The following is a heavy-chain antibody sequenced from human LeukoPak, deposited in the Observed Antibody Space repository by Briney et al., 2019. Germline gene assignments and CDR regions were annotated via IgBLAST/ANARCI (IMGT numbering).Heavy chain of an antibody. CDR1: GFTFSSYG. CDR2: ISGSGGST. J-gene: IGHJ5*02. D-gene: IGHD6-13*01. V-gene: IGHV3-23*01. Sequence: PGGSLRFSCAASGFTFSSYGMSWVRQAPVRGLEWVSAISGSGGSTYYADSVKGRFTISRDNSKNTLYLQMNSLRAEDTAVYYCAKEVSGIAASLDPWGQGTLVTVSS. CDR3: AKEVSGIAASLDP.